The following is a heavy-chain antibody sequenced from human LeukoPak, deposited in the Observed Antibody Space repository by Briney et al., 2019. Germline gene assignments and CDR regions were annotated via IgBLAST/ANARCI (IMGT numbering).Heavy chain of an antibody. D-gene: IGHD3-10*01. Sequence: GSLRLSCAASGFTFSSYTMNRVRQAPGKGLEWASSISPSGSSTWHADSVKGRFTISRDNAKNSVYLQMTNLRVDDTAVYYCGRDFLGESGAGGPWGQGILVTVSS. CDR3: GRDFLGESGAGGP. CDR1: GFTFSSYT. CDR2: ISPSGSST. V-gene: IGHV3-21*06. J-gene: IGHJ5*02.